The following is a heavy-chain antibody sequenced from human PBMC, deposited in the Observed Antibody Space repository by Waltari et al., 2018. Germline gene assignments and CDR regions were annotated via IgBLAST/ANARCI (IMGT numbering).Heavy chain of an antibody. CDR1: GGTFSSYA. CDR2: IIPIFGTA. J-gene: IGHJ3*02. CDR3: ARPYSGRYYDAFDI. D-gene: IGHD1-26*01. V-gene: IGHV1-69*14. Sequence: QVQLVQSGAEVKKPGSSVKVSCKASGGTFSSYAISWVRQAPGQGLEWMGGIIPIFGTANYEQKFQGRVTITADKSTSTAYMELSSLRSEDTAVYYCARPYSGRYYDAFDIWGQGTMVTVSS.